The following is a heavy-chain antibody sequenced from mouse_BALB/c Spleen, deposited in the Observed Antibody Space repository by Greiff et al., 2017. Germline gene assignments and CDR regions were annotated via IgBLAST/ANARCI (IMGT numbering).Heavy chain of an antibody. CDR3: ARDGYYGYYAMDY. Sequence: QVQLKESGPGLVAPSQSLSITCTVSGFSLTGYGVNWVRQPPGKGLEWLGMIWGDGSTDYNSALKSRLSISKDNSKSQVFLKMNSLQTDDTARYYCARDGYYGYYAMDYWGQGTSVTVSS. V-gene: IGHV2-6-7*01. J-gene: IGHJ4*01. CDR2: IWGDGST. D-gene: IGHD2-3*01. CDR1: GFSLTGYG.